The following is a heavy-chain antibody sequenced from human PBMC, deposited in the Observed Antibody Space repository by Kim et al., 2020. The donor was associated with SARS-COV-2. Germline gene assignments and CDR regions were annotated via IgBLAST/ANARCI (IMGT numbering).Heavy chain of an antibody. CDR1: GGSFSGYY. CDR3: ARGRFSGDLSGDWFDP. Sequence: SETLSLTCAVYGGSFSGYYWSWIRQPPGKGLEWIGEINHSGSTNYNPSLKSRVTISVDTSKNQFSLKLSSVTAADTAVYYCARGRFSGDLSGDWFDPWG. CDR2: INHSGST. J-gene: IGHJ5*02. D-gene: IGHD3-10*01. V-gene: IGHV4-34*01.